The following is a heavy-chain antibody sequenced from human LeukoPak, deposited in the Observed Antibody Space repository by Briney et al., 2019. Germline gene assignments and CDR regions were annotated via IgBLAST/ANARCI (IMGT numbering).Heavy chain of an antibody. CDR2: IIPILGIA. CDR3: ARGVAPYYYYGMDV. V-gene: IGHV1-69*04. CDR1: GGTFTIYA. J-gene: IGHJ6*02. Sequence: GSSVKVSCTASGGTFTIYAISWVRQAPGQGLERMGRIIPILGIANYAQKFQGRVTITADKSTSTAYMELSSLRSEDTAVYYCARGVAPYYYYGMDVWGQGTTVTVSS. D-gene: IGHD5-12*01.